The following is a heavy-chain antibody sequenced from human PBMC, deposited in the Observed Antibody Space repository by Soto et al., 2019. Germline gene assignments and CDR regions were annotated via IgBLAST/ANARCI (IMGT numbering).Heavy chain of an antibody. V-gene: IGHV6-1*01. CDR3: ARGGKYNWNRPRAAFDI. CDR2: TYYRSKWYN. D-gene: IGHD1-20*01. J-gene: IGHJ3*02. Sequence: SQTLSLTCAISGDSVSSNSAAWNWIRQSPSRGLEWLGRTYYRSKWYNDYAVSVKSRITINPDTSKNQFSLQLNSVTPEDTAVYYCARGGKYNWNRPRAAFDIWGQGTMVTVSS. CDR1: GDSVSSNSAA.